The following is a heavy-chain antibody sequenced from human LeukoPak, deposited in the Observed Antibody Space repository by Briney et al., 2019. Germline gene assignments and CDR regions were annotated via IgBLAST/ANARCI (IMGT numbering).Heavy chain of an antibody. CDR3: ARGATSHVDTAMAH. J-gene: IGHJ4*02. Sequence: PSETLSLTCTVSGGSISSYYCGWIRQPPGKGLEWIGYIYYSGSTNYNPSLKSRVTISVDTSKNQFSLKLSSVTAADTAVYYCARGATSHVDTAMAHWGQGTLVTVSS. CDR2: IYYSGST. CDR1: GGSISSYY. D-gene: IGHD5-18*01. V-gene: IGHV4-59*01.